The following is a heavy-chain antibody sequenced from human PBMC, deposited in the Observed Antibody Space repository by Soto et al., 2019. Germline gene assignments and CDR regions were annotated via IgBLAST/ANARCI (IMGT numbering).Heavy chain of an antibody. D-gene: IGHD1-26*01. Sequence: GASVKVSCKAAGYSLTSYDINWVRQATGQGLEWMGWMNPNSGNTGYAQKFQGRVTMTRNTSISTAYMELSSLRSEDTAVYYCATERWEDAFDIWGQGTTVTVSS. V-gene: IGHV1-8*01. CDR2: MNPNSGNT. CDR1: GYSLTSYD. J-gene: IGHJ3*02. CDR3: ATERWEDAFDI.